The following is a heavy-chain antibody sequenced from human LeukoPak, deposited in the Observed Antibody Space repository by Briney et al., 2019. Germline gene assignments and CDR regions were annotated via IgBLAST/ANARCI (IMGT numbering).Heavy chain of an antibody. D-gene: IGHD4-17*01. V-gene: IGHV4-31*11. Sequence: SETLSLTCAVYGGSFSGYYWSWIRQHPGKGLEWIGYIYYSGSTYYNPSLKSRVTISVDTSKNQFSLKLSSVTAADTAVYYCARRLDYGEHGALDYWGQGTLVTVSS. CDR2: IYYSGST. J-gene: IGHJ4*02. CDR1: GGSFSGYY. CDR3: ARRLDYGEHGALDY.